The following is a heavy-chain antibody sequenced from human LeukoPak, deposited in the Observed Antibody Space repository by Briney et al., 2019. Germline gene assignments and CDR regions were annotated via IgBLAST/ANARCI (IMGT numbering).Heavy chain of an antibody. D-gene: IGHD3-22*01. J-gene: IGHJ4*02. Sequence: GAPLQISCQGSGSIFTSYWIGWVRQQPGKGLEWMGIIFPGDSDTRYNPSFQGQVTISADKSISTAYLQWSSLKASDTAMYYCARRLTYDSRAYYCLDYWGQGTLVTVSS. V-gene: IGHV5-51*01. CDR2: IFPGDSDT. CDR1: GSIFTSYW. CDR3: ARRLTYDSRAYYCLDY.